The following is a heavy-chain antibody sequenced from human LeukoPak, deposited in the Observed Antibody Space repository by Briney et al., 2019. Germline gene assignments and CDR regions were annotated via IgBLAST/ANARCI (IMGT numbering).Heavy chain of an antibody. J-gene: IGHJ6*04. CDR1: GFTFSSYA. CDR3: ARPYGSGSEYYYYGMDV. CDR2: ISYDGSNK. Sequence: PGRSLRLSCAASGFTFSSYAMHWVRQAPGKGLEWVAVISYDGSNKYYADSVKGRFTISRDNSKNTLYLQMNSLRAEDTAVYYCARPYGSGSEYYYYGMDVWGKGTTVIVSS. D-gene: IGHD3-10*01. V-gene: IGHV3-30*04.